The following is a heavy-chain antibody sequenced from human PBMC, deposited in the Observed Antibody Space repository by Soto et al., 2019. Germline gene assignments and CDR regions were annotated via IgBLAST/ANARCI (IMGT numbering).Heavy chain of an antibody. D-gene: IGHD4-17*01. V-gene: IGHV3-9*01. Sequence: GGSLRLSCAASGFTFDDYAMHWVRQAPGKGLEWVSGISWNGGNKCYADSVKGRFTISRDNSKNTLYLQMNSLRAEDTAVYYCARGDNGDYVYYYYGMDVWGQGTTVTVSS. CDR3: ARGDNGDYVYYYYGMDV. CDR1: GFTFDDYA. J-gene: IGHJ6*02. CDR2: ISWNGGNK.